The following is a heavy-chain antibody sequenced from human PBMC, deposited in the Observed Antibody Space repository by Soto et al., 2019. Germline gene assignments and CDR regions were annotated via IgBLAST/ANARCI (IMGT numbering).Heavy chain of an antibody. J-gene: IGHJ4*02. Sequence: QVQLVESGGGVVQPGGSLRLSCAASGFTFSSYGMHWVRQAPGKGLEWVAVIWYDGSNKYYAESVKGRFTISRDNSKNTLYLQMNSLRAEDTAVYYCARDSHVGSGWQLTADYWGQGTLVTVSS. CDR1: GFTFSSYG. V-gene: IGHV3-33*01. CDR2: IWYDGSNK. D-gene: IGHD6-19*01. CDR3: ARDSHVGSGWQLTADY.